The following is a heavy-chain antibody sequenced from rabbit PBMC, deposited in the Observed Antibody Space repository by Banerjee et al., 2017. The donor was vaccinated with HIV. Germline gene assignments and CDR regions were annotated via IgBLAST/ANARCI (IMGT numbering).Heavy chain of an antibody. J-gene: IGHJ4*01. Sequence: QSLEESGGDLVKPGASLTLTCTASEFTISGNYYLCWVRQAPGKGLEWIGCIYTGSGSTYYASWAKGRFTISKPSSTTVTLQMASLTAADTATYFCARDLAGVIGWNFGSWGQGTLVTVS. V-gene: IGHV1S40*01. CDR3: ARDLAGVIGWNFGS. CDR1: EFTISGNYY. CDR2: IYTGSGST. D-gene: IGHD4-1*01.